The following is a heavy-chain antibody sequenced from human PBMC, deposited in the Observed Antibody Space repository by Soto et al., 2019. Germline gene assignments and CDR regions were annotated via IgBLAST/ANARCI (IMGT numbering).Heavy chain of an antibody. J-gene: IGHJ4*02. CDR3: ARDALYITSAHYFDF. CDR2: ISGYNGNT. CDR1: GYTFTGYG. Sequence: ASVKVSCKAFGYTFTGYGLSWVRQVPGHGLERMGWISGYNGNTIYAEKFQGRVTMTTDTSTATGYLELTSLRSDDTAVYYCARDALYITSAHYFDFWGQGTLVTVSS. D-gene: IGHD3-10*01. V-gene: IGHV1-18*01.